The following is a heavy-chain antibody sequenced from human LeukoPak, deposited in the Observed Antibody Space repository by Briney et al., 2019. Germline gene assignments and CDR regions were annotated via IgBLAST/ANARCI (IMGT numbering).Heavy chain of an antibody. J-gene: IGHJ4*02. Sequence: PGGSLRLSCAASGFPFRSHVLSWVRQAPGKGLEWIAYINHNGEAIYYPDFVKGRFIISRDNAKNSLFLQMNDLRDEDTAVYYCARDYDWAFDFWGQGTRVTVSS. CDR2: INHNGEAI. D-gene: IGHD3-9*01. V-gene: IGHV3-48*02. CDR3: ARDYDWAFDF. CDR1: GFPFRSHV.